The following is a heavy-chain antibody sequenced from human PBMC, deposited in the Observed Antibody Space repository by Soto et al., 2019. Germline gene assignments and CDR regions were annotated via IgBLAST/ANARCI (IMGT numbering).Heavy chain of an antibody. V-gene: IGHV3-23*01. CDR1: GFTFNSYA. D-gene: IGHD3-3*01. CDR3: AKNNDFWSGSVDV. J-gene: IGHJ6*02. Sequence: GGSLRLSCAASGFTFNSYAMSWVRQAPGKGLKWVSAISGSGGSTYYADSVRGRFTISRDNSKNTLYLQMNSLRAEDTAVYYCAKNNDFWSGSVDVWGQGTTVTVSS. CDR2: ISGSGGST.